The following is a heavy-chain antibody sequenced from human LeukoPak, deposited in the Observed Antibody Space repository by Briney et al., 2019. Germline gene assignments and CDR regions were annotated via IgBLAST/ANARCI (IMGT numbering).Heavy chain of an antibody. CDR2: IYYSGST. D-gene: IGHD3-10*01. Sequence: SETLSLTCTVSGDSISGYYWSWIRQPPGKGLEWIGYIYYSGSTYYNPSLKSRATISVDTSKNQFSLKLSSVTAADTAVYYCARVEMTMVRGYYYYGMDVWGQGTTVTVSS. V-gene: IGHV4-30-4*01. CDR3: ARVEMTMVRGYYYYGMDV. CDR1: GDSISGYY. J-gene: IGHJ6*02.